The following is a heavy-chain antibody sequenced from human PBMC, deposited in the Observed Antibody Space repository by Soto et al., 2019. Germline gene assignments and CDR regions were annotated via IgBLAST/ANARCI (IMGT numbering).Heavy chain of an antibody. CDR3: AKGWGIAARPHYFDY. Sequence: QPGGSLRLSCAASGFTFSSYGMHWVRQAPGKGLEWVAVISYDGSNKYYADSVKGRFTISRDNSKNTLYLQMNSLRAEDTAVYYCAKGWGIAARPHYFDYWGQGTLVTVSS. D-gene: IGHD6-6*01. CDR2: ISYDGSNK. J-gene: IGHJ4*02. V-gene: IGHV3-30*18. CDR1: GFTFSSYG.